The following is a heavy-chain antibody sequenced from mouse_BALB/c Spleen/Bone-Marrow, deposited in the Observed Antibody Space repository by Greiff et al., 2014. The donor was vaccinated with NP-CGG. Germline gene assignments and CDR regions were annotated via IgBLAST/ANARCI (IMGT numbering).Heavy chain of an antibody. V-gene: IGHV14-3*02. CDR2: IDPANGNT. CDR1: GFNIKDTY. J-gene: IGHJ3*01. Sequence: EVKVVESGAGLVKPGASVKLSCTASGFNIKDTYMHWVKQRPEQGLEWIGRIDPANGNTKYDPKLQGKATITADTSSNTAYLQLSSLTSEDTAVDYCASYYYGSSGFAYWGQGTLVTVSA. D-gene: IGHD1-1*01. CDR3: ASYYYGSSGFAY.